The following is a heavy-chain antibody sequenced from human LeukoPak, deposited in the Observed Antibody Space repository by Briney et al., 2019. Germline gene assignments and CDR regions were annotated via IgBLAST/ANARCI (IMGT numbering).Heavy chain of an antibody. J-gene: IGHJ4*02. CDR1: GFTFSSYA. Sequence: GGSLRLSCAASGFTFSSYAMNWVRQAPGKGLEWVSGISGSGGSTYYADSVKGRFTISRDNSKNTLYLQMNSLRVEDTAVYYCAKQYGFWSGPDYWGQGTLVTVSS. CDR2: ISGSGGST. D-gene: IGHD3-3*01. CDR3: AKQYGFWSGPDY. V-gene: IGHV3-23*01.